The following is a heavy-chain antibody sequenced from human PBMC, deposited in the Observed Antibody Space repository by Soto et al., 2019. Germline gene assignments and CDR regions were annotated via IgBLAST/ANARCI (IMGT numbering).Heavy chain of an antibody. CDR3: AKSKEAMIVVVVFDY. Sequence: GGSLRLSCAASGFTFRSYAMSWVRQAPGKGLEWVSSISGSGGSTYYADSVKGRFTISRDNSKNTVYLQMNSLRAEDTAVYYCAKSKEAMIVVVVFDYWGQGTLVTVSS. D-gene: IGHD3-22*01. CDR1: GFTFRSYA. J-gene: IGHJ4*02. CDR2: ISGSGGST. V-gene: IGHV3-23*01.